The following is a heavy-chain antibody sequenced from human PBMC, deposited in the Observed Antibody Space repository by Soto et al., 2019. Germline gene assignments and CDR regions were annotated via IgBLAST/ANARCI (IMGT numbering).Heavy chain of an antibody. V-gene: IGHV3-30*04. J-gene: IGHJ2*01. CDR2: ISYDEVTK. D-gene: IGHD6-6*01. CDR3: AREWEYLSSSGHWYFDL. Sequence: QVQLVESGGGVVQPGGSLRLSCTASGFSFSTYSLHWVRQAPGKGLEWVAVISYDEVTKFYAGSVKGRFTISRDNSKNTLYLQMDSLGVDDTAVYYCAREWEYLSSSGHWYFDLWGRGALVTVSS. CDR1: GFSFSTYS.